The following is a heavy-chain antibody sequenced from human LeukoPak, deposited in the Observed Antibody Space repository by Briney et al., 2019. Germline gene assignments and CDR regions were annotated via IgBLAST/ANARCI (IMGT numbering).Heavy chain of an antibody. Sequence: GGSLRLSCAASGFTFSSYGMHWVRQAPGKGLEWVAVISYDGSNKYYADSVKGRFTISRDNSKNTLYLQMNSLRAEDTAVYYCAKEQDLGCYDSITDYWGQGTLVTVSS. D-gene: IGHD3-22*01. V-gene: IGHV3-30*18. CDR1: GFTFSSYG. J-gene: IGHJ4*02. CDR3: AKEQDLGCYDSITDY. CDR2: ISYDGSNK.